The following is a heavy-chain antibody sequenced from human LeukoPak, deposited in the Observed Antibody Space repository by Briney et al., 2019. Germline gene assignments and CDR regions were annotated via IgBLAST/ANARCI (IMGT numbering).Heavy chain of an antibody. Sequence: SETLSLTCTVSGGSISSGGYYWSWIRQHPGKGLEWIGYIYYSGSTYYNPSLRSRVTISVDTSKNQFSLKLSSVTAADTAVYYCARDEQFPHGFWFDPWGQGTLVTVSS. CDR1: GGSISSGGYY. D-gene: IGHD6-19*01. CDR2: IYYSGST. V-gene: IGHV4-31*03. CDR3: ARDEQFPHGFWFDP. J-gene: IGHJ5*02.